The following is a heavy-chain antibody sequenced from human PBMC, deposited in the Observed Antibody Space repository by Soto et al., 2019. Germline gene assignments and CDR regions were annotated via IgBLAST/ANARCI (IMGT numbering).Heavy chain of an antibody. CDR3: ARVRGGVLRYFDWYKINAFDI. V-gene: IGHV1-18*01. CDR2: ISAYNGNT. J-gene: IGHJ3*02. Sequence: ASVKVSCKASGYTFTSYGISWVRQAPGQGLEWMGWISAYNGNTNYAQKLQGRVTMTTDTSTSTAYMELRSLRSDDTAVYYCARVRGGVLRYFDWYKINAFDIWGQGTMVTVSS. CDR1: GYTFTSYG. D-gene: IGHD3-9*01.